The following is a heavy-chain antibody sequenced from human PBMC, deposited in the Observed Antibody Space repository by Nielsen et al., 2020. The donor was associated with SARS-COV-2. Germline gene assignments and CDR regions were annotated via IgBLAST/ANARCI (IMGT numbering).Heavy chain of an antibody. CDR3: ARSHDYGDNLLDY. CDR2: IYYSGST. Sequence: SETLSLTCTVSGGSISSSSYYWGWIRQPPGKGLEWIGSIYYSGSTYYNPSLKSRVTISVDTSKNQFSLKLSSVTAADTAVYYCARSHDYGDNLLDYWGQGTLVTVSS. D-gene: IGHD4-17*01. V-gene: IGHV4-39*01. CDR1: GGSISSSSYY. J-gene: IGHJ4*02.